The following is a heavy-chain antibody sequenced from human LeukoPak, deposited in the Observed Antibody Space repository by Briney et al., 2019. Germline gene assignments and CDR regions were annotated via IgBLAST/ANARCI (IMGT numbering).Heavy chain of an antibody. J-gene: IGHJ6*03. V-gene: IGHV1-69*06. CDR3: ARHCSGGSCYSHCYYYYMDV. CDR1: GGTFSSYA. Sequence: SVKVSCKASGGTFSSYAISWVRQAPGQGLERMGGIIPIFGTANYAQKFQGRVTITADKSTSTAYMELSSLRSEDTAVYYCARHCSGGSCYSHCYYYYMDVWGKGTTVTVSS. CDR2: IIPIFGTA. D-gene: IGHD2-15*01.